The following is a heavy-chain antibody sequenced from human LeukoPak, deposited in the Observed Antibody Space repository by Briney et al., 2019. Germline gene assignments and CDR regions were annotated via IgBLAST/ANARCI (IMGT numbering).Heavy chain of an antibody. V-gene: IGHV4-34*01. Sequence: SETLSLTCAVYGGSFSGYYGSWIRQPPGKGLEWIGEINHSGSTNYNPSLKSRVTISVDTSKNQFSLKLSSVTAADTAVYYCARGPITGTLWGQGTLVTVSS. D-gene: IGHD1-20*01. CDR1: GGSFSGYY. CDR2: INHSGST. CDR3: ARGPITGTL. J-gene: IGHJ4*02.